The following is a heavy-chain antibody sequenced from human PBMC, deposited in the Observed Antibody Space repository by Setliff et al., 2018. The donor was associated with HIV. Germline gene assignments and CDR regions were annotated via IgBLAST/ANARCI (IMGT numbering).Heavy chain of an antibody. CDR1: GYTFTSYG. D-gene: IGHD3-22*01. Sequence: ASVKVSCKASGYTFTSYGISWVRQAPGQGLEWMGWISAYNGNTNYAQKFQGRVSMTIDTSTSTAYMGLRSLRPDDTAVYFCARDPSSGIYYDSSGQYFQNWGQGTLVTVPS. CDR3: ARDPSSGIYYDSSGQYFQN. CDR2: ISAYNGNT. V-gene: IGHV1-18*01. J-gene: IGHJ1*01.